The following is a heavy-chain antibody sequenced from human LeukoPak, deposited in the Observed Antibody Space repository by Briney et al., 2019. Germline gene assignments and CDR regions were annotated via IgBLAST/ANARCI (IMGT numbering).Heavy chain of an antibody. Sequence: ASVKVSCKASGYTFTGYYIHWVRQAPEQGLEWVGWIHPNSGDTNYAQKFQGRVTMTSDTSISTAFMQLYRLRSDDTAVYYCARDWNFDFWGQGTLVTVSS. CDR2: IHPNSGDT. CDR3: ARDWNFDF. CDR1: GYTFTGYY. D-gene: IGHD1-1*01. J-gene: IGHJ4*02. V-gene: IGHV1-2*02.